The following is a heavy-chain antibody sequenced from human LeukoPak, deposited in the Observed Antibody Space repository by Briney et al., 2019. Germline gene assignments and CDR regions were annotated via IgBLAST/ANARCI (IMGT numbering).Heavy chain of an antibody. CDR2: INSDGSST. D-gene: IGHD1-1*01. J-gene: IGHJ6*02. CDR3: ANGLGQRYYYYGMDV. V-gene: IGHV3-74*01. Sequence: PGGSLRLSCAASGFTFSSYWMHWVRQAPGKGLVWVSRINSDGSSTSYADSVKGRFTISRDNAKSTLYLQMNSLRAEDTAVYYCANGLGQRYYYYGMDVWGQGTTVTVSS. CDR1: GFTFSSYW.